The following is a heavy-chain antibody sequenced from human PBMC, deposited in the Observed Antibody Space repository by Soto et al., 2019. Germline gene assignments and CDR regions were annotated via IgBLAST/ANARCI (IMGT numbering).Heavy chain of an antibody. Sequence: QVQLVQSGPEVRKPGASVKVSCEASGYTFTTSGISWVRQVPGQGLEWMGWISTYNGDTNSAQNFQGRVLMTADTSTGTAYMELMGVRSGDTDVYYCARQGSWPYYYYGLDVWGPGTTVTVSS. D-gene: IGHD1-26*01. J-gene: IGHJ6*02. CDR1: GYTFTTSG. CDR3: ARQGSWPYYYYGLDV. V-gene: IGHV1-18*01. CDR2: ISTYNGDT.